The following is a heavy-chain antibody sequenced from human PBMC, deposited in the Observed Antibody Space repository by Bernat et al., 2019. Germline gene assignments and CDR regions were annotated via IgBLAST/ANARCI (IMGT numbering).Heavy chain of an antibody. Sequence: EVQLVESGGGLVQPGRSLRLSCAASGFTFDDYAMHWVRQAPGKGLEWVSGISWNSGSIGYADSVKGRFTIARDNAKNSLYLQMNSLRAEDTALYYCAKDKKWELLSVYFDLRGRGTLVTVSS. CDR3: AKDKKWELLSVYFDL. J-gene: IGHJ2*01. D-gene: IGHD1-26*01. CDR2: ISWNSGSI. V-gene: IGHV3-9*01. CDR1: GFTFDDYA.